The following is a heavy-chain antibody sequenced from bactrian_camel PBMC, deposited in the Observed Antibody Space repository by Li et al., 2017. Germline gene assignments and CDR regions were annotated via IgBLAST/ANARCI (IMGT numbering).Heavy chain of an antibody. J-gene: IGHJ4*01. D-gene: IGHD3*01. Sequence: VQLVESGGGSVQAGGSLKLSCAASVSIKSMYCSGWFRQAPGKERELVAVIDSNDFIRYSDAVQGRFTISQDDSKSTTWLQMNNLKLDDTAMYYCAPDSSPQMGCYWTRGTQVTVS. V-gene: IGHV3S53*01. CDR3: APDSSPQMGCY. CDR2: IDSNDFI. CDR1: VSIKSMYC.